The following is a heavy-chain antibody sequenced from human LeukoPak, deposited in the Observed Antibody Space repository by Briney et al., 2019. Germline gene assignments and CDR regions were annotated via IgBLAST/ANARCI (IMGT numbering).Heavy chain of an antibody. CDR2: IYTSGST. CDR1: GVSISSYY. V-gene: IGHV4-4*07. CDR3: ARGHGGVVGTTGGIDY. D-gene: IGHD1-26*01. J-gene: IGHJ4*02. Sequence: PSETLSLTCSVSGVSISSYYWSWIRQPAGKGLEWIGRIYTSGSTNYNPSLKSRVTMSVDTSKNQFSLKLSSVTAADTAVYYCARGHGGVVGTTGGIDYWGQGTLVTVSS.